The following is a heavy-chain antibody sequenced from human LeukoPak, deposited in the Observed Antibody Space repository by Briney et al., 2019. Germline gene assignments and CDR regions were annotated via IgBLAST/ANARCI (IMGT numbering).Heavy chain of an antibody. CDR1: GYTFTSYG. Sequence: GASVKVSCKASGYTFTSYGISWVRQAPGQGLEWMGWISAYNGNTNYAQKLQGRVTMTTDTSTSTAYMELRSLRSDDTAVYYCARDLSDWMRRGFGETLDYWGQGTLVTVSS. V-gene: IGHV1-18*01. CDR2: ISAYNGNT. J-gene: IGHJ4*02. CDR3: ARDLSDWMRRGFGETLDY. D-gene: IGHD3-10*01.